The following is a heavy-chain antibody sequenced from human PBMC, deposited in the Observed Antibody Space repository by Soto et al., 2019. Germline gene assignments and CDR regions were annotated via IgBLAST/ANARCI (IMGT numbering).Heavy chain of an antibody. Sequence: QVQLVQSGAEVKRPGASVKVSCKSSGYSFTTYAIHWVRQAPGQRLQWMGWINAGSGNTKYSQDFQGRVTFTRDTAATTNFMELSSLRSEATAVYSCARVTPWGNSGNFYLQHYDSWGQGTLVTVSS. CDR3: ARVTPWGNSGNFYLQHYDS. V-gene: IGHV1-3*01. CDR1: GYSFTTYA. D-gene: IGHD3-10*01. J-gene: IGHJ4*02. CDR2: INAGSGNT.